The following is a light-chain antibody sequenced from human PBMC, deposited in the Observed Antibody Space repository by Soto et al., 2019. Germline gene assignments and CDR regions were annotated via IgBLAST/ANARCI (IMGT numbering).Light chain of an antibody. V-gene: IGKV1-9*01. J-gene: IGKJ4*01. CDR2: AAS. CDR3: QQLNSFPLT. Sequence: DIQLTQSPSFLSASVGDRVTIPCRASQGISSYLAWYQQKPGKAPKRLIYAASTLQSGVPSRFSGSGSGTEFTLTISSLQPEDFATYYCQQLNSFPLTFGGGTKVDIK. CDR1: QGISSY.